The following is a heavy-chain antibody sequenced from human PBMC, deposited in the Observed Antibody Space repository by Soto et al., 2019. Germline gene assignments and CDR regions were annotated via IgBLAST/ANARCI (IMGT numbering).Heavy chain of an antibody. V-gene: IGHV1-69*06. J-gene: IGHJ4*02. D-gene: IGHD2-15*01. CDR1: GGSLSTNP. CDR2: AGSGTGPG. CDR3: ARRDSGGFYRFFDS. Sequence: SVKVSCKASGGSLSTNPISWVRQAPGQGLEWMGGAGSGTGPGNHAQKFQGRLTVTADKSTSTVYMELTNLSSEDTAVYYCARRDSGGFYRFFDSWGQGTLVTVSS.